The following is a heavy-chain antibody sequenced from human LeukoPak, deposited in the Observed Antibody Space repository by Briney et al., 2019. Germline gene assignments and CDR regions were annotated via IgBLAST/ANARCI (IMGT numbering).Heavy chain of an antibody. Sequence: SETLSLTCAVYGGSFRDYYWSWIRQTPGEGLQWIGGIKYSGSTDYNPSLKSRVTMSIDTSKNQLSLKLSSVTAADTAVYYCARGQQWFDPWGQGTLVTVSS. V-gene: IGHV4-34*01. J-gene: IGHJ5*02. CDR2: IKYSGST. D-gene: IGHD6-13*01. CDR3: ARGQQWFDP. CDR1: GGSFRDYY.